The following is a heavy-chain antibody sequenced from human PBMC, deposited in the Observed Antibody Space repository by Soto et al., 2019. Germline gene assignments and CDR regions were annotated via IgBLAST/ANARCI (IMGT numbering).Heavy chain of an antibody. CDR2: VNGDGSST. CDR3: ARVMANLPWYFDY. V-gene: IGHV3-74*01. J-gene: IGHJ4*02. Sequence: GGSLRLSCAASGYTSSSYWMHWVRQAPGKGLVWVSRVNGDGSSTSYADPVKGRFTISRDNAKNTVHLQMDSLRAEDTAVYYCARVMANLPWYFDYWGQGTLVTVSS. D-gene: IGHD2-8*01. CDR1: GYTSSSYW.